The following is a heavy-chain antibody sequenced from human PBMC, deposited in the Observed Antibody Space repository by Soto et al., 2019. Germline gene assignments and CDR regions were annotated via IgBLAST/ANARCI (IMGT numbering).Heavy chain of an antibody. D-gene: IGHD3-22*01. J-gene: IGHJ4*02. CDR2: INNNSGRK. CDR1: GFSFSSYT. CDR3: AKDGDYEYFDY. V-gene: IGHV3-23*01. Sequence: PGGSLRLSCAASGFSFSSYTMNWVRQAPGKGLEWVSTINNNSGRKYYADSVKGRFTISRDNSKNTLFLKMNSLKAEDTAVYFCAKDGDYEYFDYWGQGTQVTVSS.